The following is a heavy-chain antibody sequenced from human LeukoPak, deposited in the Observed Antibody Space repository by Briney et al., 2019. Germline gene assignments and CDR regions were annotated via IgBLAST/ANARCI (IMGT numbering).Heavy chain of an antibody. V-gene: IGHV6-1*01. CDR2: TYYRSKWYS. CDR3: ATVGRLDAFDI. J-gene: IGHJ3*02. Sequence: SQTLSLTCAISGDSVSSNSAVWNWIRQSPSRGLEWLCRTYYRSKWYSDYAVSVRSRITITPDTSKNQFSLQLNSVTPEDTAVYFCATVGRLDAFDIWGQGTMVTVSS. CDR1: GDSVSSNSAV.